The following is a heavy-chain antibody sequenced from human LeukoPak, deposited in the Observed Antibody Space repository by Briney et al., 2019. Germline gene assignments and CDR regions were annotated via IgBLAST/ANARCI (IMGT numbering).Heavy chain of an antibody. CDR3: AKRTSGSSWYSSDY. CDR2: ITGSGVST. V-gene: IGHV3-23*01. Sequence: GGSLRLSCAASGFTFSNYAMSWVRQAPGKGLEWVSAITGSGVSTYYADFVQGRFTISRDNSKNTLYLQMNSLRAEDTAVYYCAKRTSGSSWYSSDYWGQGTLVTVSS. J-gene: IGHJ4*02. D-gene: IGHD6-13*01. CDR1: GFTFSNYA.